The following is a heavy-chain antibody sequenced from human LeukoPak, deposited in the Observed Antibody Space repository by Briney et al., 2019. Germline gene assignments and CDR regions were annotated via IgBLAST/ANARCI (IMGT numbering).Heavy chain of an antibody. CDR2: IKEDGSVI. D-gene: IGHD5-24*01. V-gene: IGHV3-7*03. Sequence: GGSLRLSCAASGFTFSSYWMHWVRQAPGKGLEWVANIKEDGSVIHYVDSVKGRFTISRDNPKKSLYLQMNSLRAEDTAVYYCARQRGGNYYYFDYWGQGILLTVSS. CDR3: ARQRGGNYYYFDY. J-gene: IGHJ4*02. CDR1: GFTFSSYW.